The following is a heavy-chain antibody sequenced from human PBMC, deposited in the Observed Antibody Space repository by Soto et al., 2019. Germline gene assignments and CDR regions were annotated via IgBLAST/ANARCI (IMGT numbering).Heavy chain of an antibody. D-gene: IGHD3-22*01. CDR3: AKGESSVSARDFDP. CDR1: GFTFSSYA. CDR2: ITISGDGA. V-gene: IGHV3-23*01. Sequence: GSLRLSCAASGFTFSSYALSWVRQAPGKGLEWVSAITISGDGAYYADPVKGRFTISRDNSKNTLYLQMNSLRAEDTAVYYCAKGESSVSARDFDPWGQGTLVTVSS. J-gene: IGHJ5*02.